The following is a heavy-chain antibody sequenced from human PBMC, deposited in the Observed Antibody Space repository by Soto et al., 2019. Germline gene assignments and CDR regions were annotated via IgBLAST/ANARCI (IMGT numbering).Heavy chain of an antibody. CDR2: INQDGSEE. V-gene: IGHV3-7*01. Sequence: VQLVESGGGLVQPGGSLRLSCAASGFTFSSYWMSWVRQAPGKGLEWVANINQDGSEEYYVDSVKGRFTISRDKAKNSLSLQKTSLRTEDTAVYYCARDYGGNPGIYWGQGALVTVSS. J-gene: IGHJ4*02. CDR1: GFTFSSYW. D-gene: IGHD2-15*01. CDR3: ARDYGGNPGIY.